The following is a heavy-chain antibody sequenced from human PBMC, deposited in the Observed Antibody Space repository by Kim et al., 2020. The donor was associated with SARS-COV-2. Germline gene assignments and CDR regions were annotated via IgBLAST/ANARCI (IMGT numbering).Heavy chain of an antibody. J-gene: IGHJ6*01. CDR3: ARGVDFWSGSTLRGMNV. Sequence: SETLSLTCAVYGGSFSGYYWSWIRQPPGKGLEWIGEINHSGSTNYNPSLKSRVTISVDTSKNQFSLKLSSVTAADTAVYYCARGVDFWSGSTLRGMNVWG. CDR1: GGSFSGYY. CDR2: INHSGST. D-gene: IGHD3-3*01. V-gene: IGHV4-34*01.